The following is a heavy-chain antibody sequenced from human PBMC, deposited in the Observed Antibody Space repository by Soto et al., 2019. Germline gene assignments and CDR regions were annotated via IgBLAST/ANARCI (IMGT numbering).Heavy chain of an antibody. CDR3: AHSRCGGDCLQSYSSHYYYGMDV. CDR2: IYWDDDT. D-gene: IGHD2-21*02. Sequence: QITLKESGPALVKPTQTLTLTCTISGFSLSTGGVGVGGFRLPPGKALGCFALIYWDDDTRYSPSLRSRLTFTKDTSKNQVVLTMTNIDPVDTATYYCAHSRCGGDCLQSYSSHYYYGMDVWGQGTTVTVSS. V-gene: IGHV2-5*02. CDR1: GFSLSTGGVG. J-gene: IGHJ6*02.